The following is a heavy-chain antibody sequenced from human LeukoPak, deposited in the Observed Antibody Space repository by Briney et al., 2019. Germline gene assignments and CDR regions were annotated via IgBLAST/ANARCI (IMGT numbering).Heavy chain of an antibody. CDR2: INHSGST. Sequence: SETLSLTCAVYGGSFSGYYWSWIRQPPGKGLEWTGEINHSGSTNYNPSLKSRVTISVDTSKNQFSLKLSSVTAADTAVYYCARTRPRYYYGMDVWGQGTTVTVSS. V-gene: IGHV4-34*01. CDR3: ARTRPRYYYGMDV. J-gene: IGHJ6*02. CDR1: GGSFSGYY.